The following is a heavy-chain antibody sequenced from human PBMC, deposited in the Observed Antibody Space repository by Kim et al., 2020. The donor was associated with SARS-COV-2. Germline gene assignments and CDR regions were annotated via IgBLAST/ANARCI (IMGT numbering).Heavy chain of an antibody. CDR2: ISGSGGST. CDR1: GFTFSSYA. CDR3: AKDGCRVVVAATCGMDV. V-gene: IGHV3-23*01. Sequence: GGSLRLSCAASGFTFSSYAMSWVRQAPGKGLEWVSAISGSGGSTYYADSVKGRFTISRDNSKNTRYLQMNSLRAEDTAVYYCAKDGCRVVVAATCGMDVWGQGTTVTVSS. D-gene: IGHD2-15*01. J-gene: IGHJ6*02.